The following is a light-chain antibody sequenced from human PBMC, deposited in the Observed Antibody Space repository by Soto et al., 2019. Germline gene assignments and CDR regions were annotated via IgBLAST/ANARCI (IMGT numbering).Light chain of an antibody. Sequence: EIVLTQSPGTLSLSPGERATLSCRASQSVSSSYLAWYQQKPGQAPRFLIYGATTRASGIPDRFSGSGSGTDVTLTISRLEPEDFAVYYCQQYGSSPLTFGGGTKVEIK. CDR3: QQYGSSPLT. CDR2: GAT. CDR1: QSVSSSY. J-gene: IGKJ4*01. V-gene: IGKV3-20*01.